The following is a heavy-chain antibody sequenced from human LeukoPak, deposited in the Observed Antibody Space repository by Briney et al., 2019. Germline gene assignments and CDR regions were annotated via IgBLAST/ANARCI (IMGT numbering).Heavy chain of an antibody. V-gene: IGHV4-59*01. Sequence: PSETLSLTCTVSGGSISSYYWSWIRQPPGKGLEWTGYIYDSGSTNYNPSLKSRVTISVDTSKNQFSLKLSSVTAADTAVYYCASFTRADVFNIWAKGKMVPVSS. CDR3: ASFTRADVFNI. J-gene: IGHJ3*02. CDR2: IYDSGST. CDR1: GGSISSYY. D-gene: IGHD3-10*01.